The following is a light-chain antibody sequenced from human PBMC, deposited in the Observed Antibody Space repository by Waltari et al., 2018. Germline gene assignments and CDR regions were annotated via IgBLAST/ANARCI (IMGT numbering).Light chain of an antibody. CDR2: LGS. CDR1: QSLRHLNGSNY. CDR3: MQARQTPFT. V-gene: IGKV2-28*01. J-gene: IGKJ2*01. Sequence: EIVMTQSPLSLPVTPGEPASISCRSGQSLRHLNGSNYLDWYLQKPGHSPKLLIYLGSSRAAGVPGRFSGSESGTDFTLLISRVEADDVGVYYCMQARQTPFTFGQGTKLEI.